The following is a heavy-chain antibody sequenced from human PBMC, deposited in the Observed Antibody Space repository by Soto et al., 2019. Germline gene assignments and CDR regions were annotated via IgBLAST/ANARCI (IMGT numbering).Heavy chain of an antibody. J-gene: IGHJ3*02. CDR1: GFTFRNYG. CDR3: AKDRMIVDPLGFDI. Sequence: EVLLLESGGGVVQPGGSLRLFCAVSGFTFRNYGMSWVRQAPGKGLEWVSSISNTGAVTYYADSVKGRFTISRDNSKNALNLQMNSLRADDTAVYYCAKDRMIVDPLGFDIWGQGTLVTVSS. D-gene: IGHD3-22*01. V-gene: IGHV3-23*01. CDR2: ISNTGAVT.